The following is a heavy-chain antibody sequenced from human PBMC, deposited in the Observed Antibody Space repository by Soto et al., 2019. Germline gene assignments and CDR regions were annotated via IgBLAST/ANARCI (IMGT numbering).Heavy chain of an antibody. CDR1: GGSISSGDYY. Sequence: PSETLSLTCTVSGGSISSGDYYWSWIRQPPGKGLEWIGYIYYSGSTYYNPSLKSRVTISVDTSKNQFSLKLSSVTAADTAVYYCARDPLEIVVVPPSWGQGTLVTVSS. CDR2: IYYSGST. CDR3: ARDPLEIVVVPPS. V-gene: IGHV4-30-4*01. D-gene: IGHD3-22*01. J-gene: IGHJ4*02.